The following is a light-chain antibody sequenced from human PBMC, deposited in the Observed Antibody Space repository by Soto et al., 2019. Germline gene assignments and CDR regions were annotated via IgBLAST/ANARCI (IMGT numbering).Light chain of an antibody. CDR1: SSNIGAGYD. CDR3: QSYDSSLSGL. V-gene: IGLV1-40*01. Sequence: QAVVTQPPSVSGAPGQRVTISCTGSSSNIGAGYDVHWYQQLPGTAPKLLIYGNSNRPSGVPDRFSGSKSGTSASLAITGLQAEDEADYYCQSYDSSLSGLFGGGTKLT. CDR2: GNS. J-gene: IGLJ2*01.